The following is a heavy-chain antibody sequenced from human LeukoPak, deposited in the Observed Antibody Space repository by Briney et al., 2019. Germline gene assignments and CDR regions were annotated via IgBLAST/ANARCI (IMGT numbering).Heavy chain of an antibody. CDR2: IYYSGST. Sequence: PSETLSLTCTVSGGSISSYYWSWIRQPPGKGLEWIGYIYYSGSTNYNPSLKSRVTISVDTSKNQFSLKLSSVTAADTAVYYCARVLMPYDSSGYSQIYFDYWGQGTLVTVSS. CDR1: GGSISSYY. J-gene: IGHJ4*02. V-gene: IGHV4-59*12. D-gene: IGHD3-22*01. CDR3: ARVLMPYDSSGYSQIYFDY.